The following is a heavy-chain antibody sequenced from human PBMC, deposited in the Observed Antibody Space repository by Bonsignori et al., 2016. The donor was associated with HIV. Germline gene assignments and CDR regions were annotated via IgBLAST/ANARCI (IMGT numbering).Heavy chain of an antibody. CDR3: ARDSRKLDY. V-gene: IGHV1-18*01. Sequence: WVRQAPGQGLEWMGWISAYNGNTNYAQKLQGRVTMTTDTSTSTAYMELRSLRSDDTAVYYCARDSRKLDYWGQGTLVTVSS. CDR2: ISAYNGNT. J-gene: IGHJ4*02.